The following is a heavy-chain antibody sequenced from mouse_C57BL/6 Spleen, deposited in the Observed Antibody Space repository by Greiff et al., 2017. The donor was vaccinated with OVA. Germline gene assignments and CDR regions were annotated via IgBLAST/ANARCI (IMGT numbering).Heavy chain of an antibody. D-gene: IGHD1-1*01. CDR2: IRSKSNNYAT. Sequence: EVKLVESGGGLVQPKGSLKLSCAASGFSFNTYAMNWVRQAPGKGLEWVARIRSKSNNYATYYADSVKDRFTISRDDSESMLYLQMNNLKTEDTAMYYCVRTTTVEFAYWGQGTLVTVSA. J-gene: IGHJ3*01. CDR3: VRTTTVEFAY. CDR1: GFSFNTYA. V-gene: IGHV10-1*01.